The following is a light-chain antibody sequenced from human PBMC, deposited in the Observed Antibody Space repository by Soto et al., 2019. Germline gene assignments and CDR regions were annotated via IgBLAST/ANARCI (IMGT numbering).Light chain of an antibody. CDR2: NTN. J-gene: IGLJ2*01. CDR1: SGSVSTSYY. CDR3: VLYMGSGIWV. Sequence: QAVVTQEPSFSVSPGGTVTLTCGLSSGSVSTSYYPNWYQQTPGQAPGTLIYNTNTRSSGVPDRFSGSILGNKAALTITGAQADDESDYYCVLYMGSGIWVFGGGTKVTVL. V-gene: IGLV8-61*01.